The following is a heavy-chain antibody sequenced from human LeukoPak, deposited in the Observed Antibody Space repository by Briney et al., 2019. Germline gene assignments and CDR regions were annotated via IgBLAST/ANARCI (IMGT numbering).Heavy chain of an antibody. J-gene: IGHJ4*02. D-gene: IGHD1-26*01. Sequence: GGSLRLSCAASGFTFSSYSMNWVRQAPGKGLEWVSSISSSSSYIYYADSVKGRFTISRDNAKNSLYLQMNSLRAEDTAVYYCASDLVGATAFDYWGQGTLVTVSS. CDR1: GFTFSSYS. CDR2: ISSSSSYI. CDR3: ASDLVGATAFDY. V-gene: IGHV3-21*01.